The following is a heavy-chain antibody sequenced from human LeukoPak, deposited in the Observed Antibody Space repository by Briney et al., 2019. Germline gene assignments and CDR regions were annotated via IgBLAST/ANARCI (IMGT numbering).Heavy chain of an antibody. J-gene: IGHJ2*01. D-gene: IGHD3-3*02. V-gene: IGHV3-7*01. Sequence: GGSLRLSCVASGLAFSTNSMSWVRQAPGKGLEWVANIKGDGSKQYYVDSVKGRFTISRDNAKNSLYLQMNSLRAEDTAVYYCAKSIKQVWYFDLWGRGTLVTVSS. CDR2: IKGDGSKQ. CDR1: GLAFSTNS. CDR3: AKSIKQVWYFDL.